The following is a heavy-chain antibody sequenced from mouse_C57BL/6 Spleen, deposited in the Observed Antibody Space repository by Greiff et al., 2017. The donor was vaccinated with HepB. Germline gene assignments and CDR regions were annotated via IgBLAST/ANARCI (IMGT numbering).Heavy chain of an antibody. CDR1: GYSITSGYD. Sequence: EVQGVESGPGMVKPSQSLSLTCTVTGYSITSGYDWHWIRHFPGNKLEWMGYISYSGSTNYNPSLKSRISITHDTSKNHFFLKLNSVTTEDTATYYCARGGTAQATYYFDYWGQGTTLTVSS. CDR3: ARGGTAQATYYFDY. CDR2: ISYSGST. D-gene: IGHD3-2*02. J-gene: IGHJ2*01. V-gene: IGHV3-1*01.